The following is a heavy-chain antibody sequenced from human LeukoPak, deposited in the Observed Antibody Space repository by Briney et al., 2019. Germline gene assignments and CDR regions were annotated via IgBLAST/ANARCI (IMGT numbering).Heavy chain of an antibody. V-gene: IGHV3-7*01. D-gene: IGHD6-13*01. J-gene: IGHJ4*02. CDR3: GRVIAGAIDY. CDR2: INLDGSER. Sequence: GGSLRLSCAASGFTFSGHSMTWVRQAPGKGLEWVANINLDGSERYYVDFVKGRFTISRDNADSSMYLQMNSLKAEDTAVYYCGRVIAGAIDYWGQGTLVTVSS. CDR1: GFTFSGHS.